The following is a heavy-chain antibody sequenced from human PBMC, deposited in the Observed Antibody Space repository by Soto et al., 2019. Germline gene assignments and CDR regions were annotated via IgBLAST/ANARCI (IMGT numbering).Heavy chain of an antibody. J-gene: IGHJ4*02. Sequence: GGSLRLSCAASGFTFSSSWMNWVRQAPGKGLEWVAGIKEDGSEKYYVDFVKGRFTISRDNAENSLYLQMNGLRTEDTAVYYCARDRGYSCFDYWGLGTLVTVSS. D-gene: IGHD5-18*01. CDR3: ARDRGYSCFDY. CDR2: IKEDGSEK. CDR1: GFTFSSSW. V-gene: IGHV3-7*01.